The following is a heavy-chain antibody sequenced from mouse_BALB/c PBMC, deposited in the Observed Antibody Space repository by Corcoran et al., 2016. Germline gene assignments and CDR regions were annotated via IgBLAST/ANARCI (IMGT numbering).Heavy chain of an antibody. CDR3: ARSLYGNGAMDY. Sequence: GTELVKPGASVKISCKASGYSFTGYYMHWVKQSHVKSLEWIGRINPYNGATSYNQNFKDKASLTVDKSSSTAYMELHSLTSEDSAVYYCARSLYGNGAMDYWGQGTSVTVSS. V-gene: IGHV1-26*01. D-gene: IGHD2-1*01. J-gene: IGHJ4*01. CDR2: INPYNGAT. CDR1: GYSFTGYY.